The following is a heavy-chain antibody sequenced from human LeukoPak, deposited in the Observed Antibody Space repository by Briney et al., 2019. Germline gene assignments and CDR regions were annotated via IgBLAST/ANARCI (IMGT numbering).Heavy chain of an antibody. CDR2: ISGSGGST. J-gene: IGHJ4*02. Sequence: RGSLRLSCAASGFTFSSYAMSWVRQAPGKGLEWVSAISGSGGSTYYADSVKGRFTISRDNSKNTLYLQMNSLRAEDTAVYYCAREVGSGSYYPENFDYWGQGTLVTVSS. CDR1: GFTFSSYA. CDR3: AREVGSGSYYPENFDY. V-gene: IGHV3-23*01. D-gene: IGHD3-10*01.